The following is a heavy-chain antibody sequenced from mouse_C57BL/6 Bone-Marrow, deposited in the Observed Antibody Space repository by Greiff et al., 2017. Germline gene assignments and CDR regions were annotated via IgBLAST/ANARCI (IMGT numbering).Heavy chain of an antibody. CDR1: GYAFSSSW. CDR2: IYPGDGDT. V-gene: IGHV1-82*01. J-gene: IGHJ3*01. Sequence: VQLQESGPELVKPGASVKISCKASGYAFSSSWMNWVKQRPGKGLEWIGRIYPGDGDTNYNGKFKGKATLTADKSSSTAYMQLSSLTSEDSAVYFCATYDYAGFAYWGQGTLVTVSA. D-gene: IGHD2-4*01. CDR3: ATYDYAGFAY.